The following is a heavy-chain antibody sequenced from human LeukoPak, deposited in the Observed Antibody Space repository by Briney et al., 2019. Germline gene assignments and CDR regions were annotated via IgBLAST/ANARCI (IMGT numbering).Heavy chain of an antibody. Sequence: PGGSLRLSCAASGFTFSSYAMHWVRQAPGKGLEWVAVISYDGSNKYYADSVKGRFTISRDNPKNTLYLQMNSLRAEDTAVYYCARDWSVDIVVVPAAFLDYWGQGTLVTVSS. V-gene: IGHV3-30-3*01. CDR2: ISYDGSNK. J-gene: IGHJ4*02. CDR1: GFTFSSYA. CDR3: ARDWSVDIVVVPAAFLDY. D-gene: IGHD2-2*01.